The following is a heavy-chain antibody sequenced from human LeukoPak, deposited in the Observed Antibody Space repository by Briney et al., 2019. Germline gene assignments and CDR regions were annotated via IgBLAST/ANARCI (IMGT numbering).Heavy chain of an antibody. CDR3: ARDWPARGYSYDYYFDY. V-gene: IGHV1-2*02. D-gene: IGHD5-18*01. CDR1: GYTFTDYY. J-gene: IGHJ4*02. CDR2: INPNSGGT. Sequence: GASVKVSCKASGYTFTDYYIHWVRQAPGQGLEWMGWINPNSGGTNYAQKFQGRVTMTRDTSISTAYMELSRLRSDDTAVYYCARDWPARGYSYDYYFDYWGQGTLVTVSS.